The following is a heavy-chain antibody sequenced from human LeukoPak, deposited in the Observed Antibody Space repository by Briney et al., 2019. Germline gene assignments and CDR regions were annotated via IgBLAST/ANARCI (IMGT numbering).Heavy chain of an antibody. CDR1: GFTFSSYG. CDR3: ARDGPLPTTFRGVIHYYFDY. V-gene: IGHV3-33*01. Sequence: PGGSLRLSCAASGFTFSSYGMHWVRQAPGKGLEWVAVIWYDGSNKYYADSVKGRFTISRDNSKNTLYLQMNSLRAEDTAVYYCARDGPLPTTFRGVIHYYFDYWGQGTLVTVSS. D-gene: IGHD3-10*01. CDR2: IWYDGSNK. J-gene: IGHJ4*02.